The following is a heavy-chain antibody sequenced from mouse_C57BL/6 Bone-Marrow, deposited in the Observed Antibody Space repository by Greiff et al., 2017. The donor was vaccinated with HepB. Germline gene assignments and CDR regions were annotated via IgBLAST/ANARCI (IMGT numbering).Heavy chain of an antibody. Sequence: QVQLQQSGAELARPGASVKLSCKASGYTFTSYGISWVKQRTGQGLEWIGEIYPRSGNTYYNEKFKGKATLTADKSSSTAYMELRSLTSEDSAVYFCARGLLRNPPYYYAMDYWGQGTSVTVSS. J-gene: IGHJ4*01. V-gene: IGHV1-81*01. CDR2: IYPRSGNT. D-gene: IGHD1-1*01. CDR1: GYTFTSYG. CDR3: ARGLLRNPPYYYAMDY.